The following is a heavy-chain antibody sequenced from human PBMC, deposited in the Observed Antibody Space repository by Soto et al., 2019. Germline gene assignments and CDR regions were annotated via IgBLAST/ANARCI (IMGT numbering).Heavy chain of an antibody. CDR3: ARGRYSSGWYRLGRVDY. Sequence: GGSLRLSCAASGFTFSSYSMNWVRQAPGKGLEWVSSISSSSSYIYYADSVKGRFTISRDNAKNSLYLQMNSLRAEDTAVYYCARGRYSSGWYRLGRVDYWGQGTLVTVSS. CDR1: GFTFSSYS. J-gene: IGHJ4*02. CDR2: ISSSSSYI. V-gene: IGHV3-21*01. D-gene: IGHD6-19*01.